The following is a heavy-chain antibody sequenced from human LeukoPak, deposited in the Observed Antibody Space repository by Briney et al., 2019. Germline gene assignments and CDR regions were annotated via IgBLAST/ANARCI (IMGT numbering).Heavy chain of an antibody. CDR3: ARMGYCTRATCGGAFDF. CDR2: INTNTENP. V-gene: IGHV7-4-1*02. Sequence: ASVKVSCKASGYTFTSYAMNWVRQAPGQGPEWMGWINTNTENPAYAQGFTGRFVFSLGISVSTAYLQINSLKAEDTAVYYCARMGYCTRATCGGAFDFWGQGTLVTVSS. D-gene: IGHD2-8*01. CDR1: GYTFTSYA. J-gene: IGHJ4*02.